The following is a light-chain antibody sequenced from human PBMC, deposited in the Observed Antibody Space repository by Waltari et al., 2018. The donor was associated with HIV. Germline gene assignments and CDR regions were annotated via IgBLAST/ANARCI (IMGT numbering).Light chain of an antibody. CDR1: DSNIGRDY. V-gene: IGLV1-47*01. CDR2: DND. J-gene: IGLJ2*01. Sequence: QSVLTQPPSASGTAGQRVTISCSGRDSNIGRDYIYWYQQVPGAAPRLLIYDNDQRPSGVPARFSGSNSGTSGSLVISGLRSEDEANYYCASYDLDMSNLLFGGGTAVTVL. CDR3: ASYDLDMSNLL.